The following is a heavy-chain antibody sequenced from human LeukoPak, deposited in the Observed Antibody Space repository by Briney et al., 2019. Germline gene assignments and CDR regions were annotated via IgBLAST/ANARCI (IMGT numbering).Heavy chain of an antibody. CDR2: MNPNSGNT. V-gene: IGHV1-8*01. CDR3: ARGGGYCSGGSCPYYFDY. D-gene: IGHD2-15*01. J-gene: IGHJ4*02. Sequence: ASVKVSCKASGYTFTSYDINWVRQATGQGLEWMGWMNPNSGNTGFAQKFQGRVTMTRNNSISTAYMELSSLRSVDTAVYYCARGGGYCSGGSCPYYFDYWGQGTLVTVSS. CDR1: GYTFTSYD.